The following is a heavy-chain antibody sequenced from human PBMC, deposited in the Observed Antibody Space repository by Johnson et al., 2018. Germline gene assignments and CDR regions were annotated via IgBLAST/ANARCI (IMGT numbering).Heavy chain of an antibody. D-gene: IGHD3-10*01. CDR3: ASSSGSGSYYGTNYYYYYMDV. CDR1: GGSISNYY. Sequence: QVQLQESGPGLVKPSETLSLTCTVSGGSISNYYWSWIRQPPGKGLEWLGYIYYNGGTNYNPSLKSRVTIPQDTSKNQFSLNLSLVTAADTAVYYCASSSGSGSYYGTNYYYYYMDVWGKGTTVTVSS. J-gene: IGHJ6*03. CDR2: IYYNGGT. V-gene: IGHV4-59*01.